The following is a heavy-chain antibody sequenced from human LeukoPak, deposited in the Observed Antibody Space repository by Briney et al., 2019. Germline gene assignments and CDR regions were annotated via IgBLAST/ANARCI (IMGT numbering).Heavy chain of an antibody. CDR2: ISSSSSYI. CDR1: GFTFSSYS. D-gene: IGHD3-22*01. CDR3: ARDIAGYYDSSGYYPLDY. Sequence: PGGSLRLSCAASGFTFSSYSMNWVRQAPGKGLEWVPSISSSSSYIYYADSVKGRFTISRDNAKNSLYLQMNSLRAEDTAVYYCARDIAGYYDSSGYYPLDYWGQGTLVTVSS. V-gene: IGHV3-21*01. J-gene: IGHJ4*02.